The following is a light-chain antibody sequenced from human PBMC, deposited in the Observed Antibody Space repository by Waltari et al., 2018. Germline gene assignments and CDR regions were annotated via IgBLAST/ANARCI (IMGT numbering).Light chain of an antibody. CDR1: RCNIGIHT. CDR2: SSN. J-gene: IGLJ3*02. Sequence: QSVLTQPPSASGTPGQRVTSSCSGSRCNIGIHTVDWYQQLPGTAPKFLIYSSNYRPSGVPDRYSGSKSGTSASLAISGLQSEDEADYYCAAWDDSLNGWVFGGGTKVTVL. V-gene: IGLV1-44*01. CDR3: AAWDDSLNGWV.